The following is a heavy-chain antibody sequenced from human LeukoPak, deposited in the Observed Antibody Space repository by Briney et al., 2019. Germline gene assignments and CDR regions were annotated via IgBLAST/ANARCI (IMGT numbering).Heavy chain of an antibody. V-gene: IGHV3-30-3*01. Sequence: GGSLRLSCAASGFTFSSYAMHWVRQAPGKGLEWVAVISYDGSNKYYADSVKGRFTISRDNSKNTLYLQMNSLRAEDTAVYYCAIGYCSSTSCYTVGDYWGQGTLVTVSS. D-gene: IGHD2-2*02. CDR2: ISYDGSNK. CDR1: GFTFSSYA. CDR3: AIGYCSSTSCYTVGDY. J-gene: IGHJ4*02.